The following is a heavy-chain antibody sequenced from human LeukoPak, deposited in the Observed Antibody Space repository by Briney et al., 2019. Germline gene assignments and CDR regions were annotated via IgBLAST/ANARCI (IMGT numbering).Heavy chain of an antibody. Sequence: GGSLRLSCAASGFTFDEYGMSWVRQAPGKGLEWVSGINWNGGSTGYADSVKGRFTISRDNAKSSLYLQMNSLRAEDTALYYCARDISGYSYGDWGQGTLVTVSS. CDR1: GFTFDEYG. CDR3: ARDISGYSYGD. D-gene: IGHD5-18*01. V-gene: IGHV3-20*04. J-gene: IGHJ4*02. CDR2: INWNGGST.